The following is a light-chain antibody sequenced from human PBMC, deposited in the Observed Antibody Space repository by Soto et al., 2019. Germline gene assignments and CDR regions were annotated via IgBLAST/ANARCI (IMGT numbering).Light chain of an antibody. J-gene: IGKJ5*01. Sequence: EIVMTQSPVTLSVSPGERATLSCRASQSVSGNLAWYQQKPGQAPRLLIYVASTRATGLPARFSGSGSGTEFTLTISSLQSEDFAVYYCQQYSDWPTITFGQGTRLEIK. CDR3: QQYSDWPTIT. V-gene: IGKV3-15*01. CDR2: VAS. CDR1: QSVSGN.